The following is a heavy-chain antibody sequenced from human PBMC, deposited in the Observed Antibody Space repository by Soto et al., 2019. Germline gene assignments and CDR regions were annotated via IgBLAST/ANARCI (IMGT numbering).Heavy chain of an antibody. CDR2: ISGSGGST. J-gene: IGHJ4*02. D-gene: IGHD2-8*01. CDR3: AKDFMGYCTNGVCFYFDY. CDR1: GFTFSSYA. Sequence: VQLLESGGGLVQPGGSLRLSCAASGFTFSSYAMSWVRQAPGKGLEWVSAISGSGGSTYYADSVKGRFTISRDNSKNTLYLQMNSLRAEDTAVYYCAKDFMGYCTNGVCFYFDYWGQGTLVTVSS. V-gene: IGHV3-23*01.